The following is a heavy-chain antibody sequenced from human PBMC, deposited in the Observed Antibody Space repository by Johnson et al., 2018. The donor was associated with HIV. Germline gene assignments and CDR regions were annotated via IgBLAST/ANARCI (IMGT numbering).Heavy chain of an antibody. CDR2: ISYDGSHK. V-gene: IGHV3-30*18. D-gene: IGHD6-13*01. CDR3: AKVAVATAAGGVALDI. CDR1: GFTFSDYY. J-gene: IGHJ3*02. Sequence: QVQLVESGGGLVKPGRSLRLSCAASGFTFSDYYMSWIRQAPGKGLEWVAVISYDGSHKYYSDSVKGRFTISRDNSKNTLYLQMNSLRAEDTAVYYCAKVAVATAAGGVALDIWGPGTMVTVSS.